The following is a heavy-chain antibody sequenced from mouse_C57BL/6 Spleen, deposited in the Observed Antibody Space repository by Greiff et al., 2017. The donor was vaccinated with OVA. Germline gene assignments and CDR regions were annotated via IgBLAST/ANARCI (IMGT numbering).Heavy chain of an antibody. CDR1: GYTFTDYY. J-gene: IGHJ2*01. CDR2: IFPGSGST. D-gene: IGHD1-1*01. CDR3: ARSPYYYGSSYDYFDY. V-gene: IGHV1-75*01. Sequence: QVQLQQSGPELVKPGASVKISCKASGYTFTDYYINWVKQRPGQGLEWIGWIFPGSGSTYYHENFKGKATLTVDKSSSTAYMLLSSLTSEDSAVYFCARSPYYYGSSYDYFDYWGQGTTLTVSS.